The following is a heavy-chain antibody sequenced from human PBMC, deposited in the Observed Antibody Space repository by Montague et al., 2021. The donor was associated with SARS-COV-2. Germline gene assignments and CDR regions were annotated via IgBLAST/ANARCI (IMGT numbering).Heavy chain of an antibody. V-gene: IGHV4-34*01. D-gene: IGHD3-10*01. CDR1: GTSFSGYY. Sequence: SETLSLTCAVHGTSFSGYYWNWIRQPPGKGLEWIGEINHGGSTKYSPSLTSRLTISADTSKNQFSLKLTSVAAADTAVYYCARLRDGVVPSPILGVGPYYSYYYMDVWGRGTTATVS. CDR2: INHGGST. J-gene: IGHJ6*03. CDR3: ARLRDGVVPSPILGVGPYYSYYYMDV.